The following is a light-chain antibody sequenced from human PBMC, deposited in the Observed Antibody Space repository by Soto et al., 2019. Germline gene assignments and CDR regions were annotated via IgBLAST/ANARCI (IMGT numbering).Light chain of an antibody. CDR2: DVS. CDR1: SSDVGGYNY. J-gene: IGLJ1*01. Sequence: QSALTQPASVSGSPGQSITISCTGTSSDVGGYNYVTWYQQHPGEAPKLMIHDVSSRASGVPNRFSGSKSGTTASLTISGLQAEDGADYYCCSYAGGTPYVFGTGTKVTVL. V-gene: IGLV2-14*03. CDR3: CSYAGGTPYV.